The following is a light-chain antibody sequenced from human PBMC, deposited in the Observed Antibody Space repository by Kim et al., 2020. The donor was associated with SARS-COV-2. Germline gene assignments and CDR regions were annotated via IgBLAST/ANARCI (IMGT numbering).Light chain of an antibody. CDR2: YNN. V-gene: IGLV1-44*01. CDR3: AAWDDSVNGPV. CDR1: TSSIETTS. Sequence: GQRVTISCSGNTSSIETTSANWYQQLPGTAPRLLIYYNNKRPSGVPDRFSGSKSGTSASLAISGLQSDDEADYYCAAWDDSVNGPVFGGGTQLTVL. J-gene: IGLJ2*01.